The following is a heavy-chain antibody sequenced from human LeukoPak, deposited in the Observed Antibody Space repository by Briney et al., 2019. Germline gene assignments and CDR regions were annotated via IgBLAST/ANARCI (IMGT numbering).Heavy chain of an antibody. CDR2: ISSSGSTI. D-gene: IGHD2/OR15-2a*01. V-gene: IGHV3-11*01. CDR3: ARDNQSKYRNGGAFDI. CDR1: GFTFSDYY. Sequence: GGSLRLSCAASGFTFSDYYMSWIRQAPGKGLEWVSYISSSGSTIYHADSVKGRFTISRDNAKNSLYLQMNSLRAEDTAVYYCARDNQSKYRNGGAFDIWGQGTMVTVSS. J-gene: IGHJ3*02.